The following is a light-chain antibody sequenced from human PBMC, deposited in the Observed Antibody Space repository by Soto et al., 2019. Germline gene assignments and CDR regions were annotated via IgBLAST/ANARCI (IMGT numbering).Light chain of an antibody. Sequence: DIQLTQSPSFLSASVGDRVTITCRASQGISSYLAWYQQKPGKAPKLLIYAASTLQSGVPSRFSGSGSGTEFTRTISSLQPEDFATYYCQRLTFGGGTKVEIK. V-gene: IGKV1-9*01. CDR3: QRLT. CDR1: QGISSY. CDR2: AAS. J-gene: IGKJ4*01.